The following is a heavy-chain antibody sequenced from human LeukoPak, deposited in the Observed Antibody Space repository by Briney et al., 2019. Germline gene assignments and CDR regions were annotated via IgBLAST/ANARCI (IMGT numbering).Heavy chain of an antibody. Sequence: PGGSLRLSCSASGFSFSSYTMTWVRQAPGKGPEWVSIISGGGDTTFYTDSVKGRFTISRDNSKNTLFLQMNSLRPEDTAVYYCARGPDYDILADYFDYWGQGTLVTVSS. D-gene: IGHD3-9*01. V-gene: IGHV3-23*01. J-gene: IGHJ4*02. CDR2: ISGGGDTT. CDR1: GFSFSSYT. CDR3: ARGPDYDILADYFDY.